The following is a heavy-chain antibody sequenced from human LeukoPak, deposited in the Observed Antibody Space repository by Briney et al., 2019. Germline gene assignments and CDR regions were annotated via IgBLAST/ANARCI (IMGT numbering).Heavy chain of an antibody. V-gene: IGHV3-9*01. CDR1: GFTFDDYA. Sequence: GRSLRLSCAASGFTFDDYAMHWVRQAPGKGLEWVSGISWNSGSIGYADSVKGRFTISRDNAKNSLNLQMNSLRAEDTALYYCAKDAVYGSGGEGYYFDYWGQGTLVTVSS. D-gene: IGHD3-10*01. J-gene: IGHJ4*02. CDR2: ISWNSGSI. CDR3: AKDAVYGSGGEGYYFDY.